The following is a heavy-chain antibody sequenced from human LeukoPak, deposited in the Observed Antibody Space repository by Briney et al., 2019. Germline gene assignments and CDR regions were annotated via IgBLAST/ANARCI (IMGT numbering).Heavy chain of an antibody. Sequence: GESPKISCKSSGYSFTTHWIGWVRPMPPKDLEWMGMSYPGNSDTSSTPSFQGHVTISADKSISSPYLRSSTLKASDAAMYFCARHGDSYDSPYDYWGQGTLVTVSS. CDR1: GYSFTTHW. V-gene: IGHV5-51*01. J-gene: IGHJ4*02. CDR2: SYPGNSDT. CDR3: ARHGDSYDSPYDY. D-gene: IGHD3-3*01.